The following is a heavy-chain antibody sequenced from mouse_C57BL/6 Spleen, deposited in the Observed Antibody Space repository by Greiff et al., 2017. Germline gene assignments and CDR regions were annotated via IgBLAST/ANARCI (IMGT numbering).Heavy chain of an antibody. CDR3: ARLHDAYPWFAY. D-gene: IGHD2-3*01. J-gene: IGHJ3*01. CDR2: IRNKANGYTT. CDR1: GFTFTDYY. V-gene: IGHV7-3*01. Sequence: DVKLVESGGGLVKPGGSLSLSCAASGFTFTDYYMSWVRQPPGKALEWWGLIRNKANGYTTEYSASVKGRFTISSDNSQSILYLQMHALRAEDCATYYCARLHDAYPWFAYWGLGTLVTVSA.